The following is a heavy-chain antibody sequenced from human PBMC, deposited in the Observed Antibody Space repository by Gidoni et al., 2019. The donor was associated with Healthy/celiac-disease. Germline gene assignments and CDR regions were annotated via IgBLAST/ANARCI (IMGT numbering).Heavy chain of an antibody. D-gene: IGHD2-15*01. V-gene: IGHV4-61*02. Sequence: QVQLQESGPGLVKPSQTLSLTCTVSGGSISSGSYYWSWIRQPAGKGVEWIGRIYTSGSTNYNPSLKSRVTISVDTSKNQFSLKLGSVTAADTAVYYCARGGRCSGGSCYPSTNEYFQHWGQGTLVTVSS. CDR2: IYTSGST. CDR3: ARGGRCSGGSCYPSTNEYFQH. CDR1: GGSISSGSYY. J-gene: IGHJ1*01.